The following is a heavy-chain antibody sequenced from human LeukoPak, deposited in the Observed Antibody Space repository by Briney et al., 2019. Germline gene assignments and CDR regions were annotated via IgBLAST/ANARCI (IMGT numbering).Heavy chain of an antibody. CDR2: IYPGDSDT. D-gene: IGHD6-19*01. Sequence: GEPLQISCKASGYTFTTYWIGWVRQMPGKGLEWMGIIYPGDSDTRYSPSFQGQVTISADKSISTAYLQWSSLKASDIAMYYCARTGYSSGWYGGFDYWGQGTLVTVSS. J-gene: IGHJ4*02. V-gene: IGHV5-51*01. CDR3: ARTGYSSGWYGGFDY. CDR1: GYTFTTYW.